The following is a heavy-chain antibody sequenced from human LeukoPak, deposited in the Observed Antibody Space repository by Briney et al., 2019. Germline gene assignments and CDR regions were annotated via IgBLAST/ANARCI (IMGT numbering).Heavy chain of an antibody. CDR2: ISGSGGST. CDR1: GFTFSSYA. CDR3: AKDSPMIATGGY. J-gene: IGHJ4*02. D-gene: IGHD3-22*01. Sequence: GSLRLSCAASGFTFSSYAMSWVRQAPGKGLEWVSAISGSGGSTYYADSVKGRFTISRDNSKNTPYLQMSSLRAEDTAVYYCAKDSPMIATGGYWGQGTLVTVSS. V-gene: IGHV3-23*01.